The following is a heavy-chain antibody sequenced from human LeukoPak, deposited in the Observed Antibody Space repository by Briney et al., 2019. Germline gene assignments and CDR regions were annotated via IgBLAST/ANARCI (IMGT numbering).Heavy chain of an antibody. CDR1: GGSISSSSYY. V-gene: IGHV4-39*01. D-gene: IGHD1-1*01. CDR2: IYYSGST. Sequence: SETLSLTCTVSGGSISSSSYYWGWIRQPPGKGPEWIGSIYYSGSTYYNPSLKSRVTISADTSKNQFSLKLSSVTAADTAVYYCARLWRAAIDYGGQGTLVTVSS. CDR3: ARLWRAAIDY. J-gene: IGHJ4*02.